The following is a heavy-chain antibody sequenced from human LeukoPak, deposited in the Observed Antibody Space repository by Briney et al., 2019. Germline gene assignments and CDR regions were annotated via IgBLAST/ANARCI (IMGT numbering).Heavy chain of an antibody. J-gene: IGHJ5*02. CDR2: IYYSGST. Sequence: SETLSLTCTVADGSISSHYWSWIRQPPGKGLEWIGYIYYSGSTNYNPSLKSRVTISVDTSKNQFSLKLSSVTAADTAVYYCARTVVVPAAKTNWFDPWGQGTLVTVSS. D-gene: IGHD2-2*01. V-gene: IGHV4-59*11. CDR1: DGSISSHY. CDR3: ARTVVVPAAKTNWFDP.